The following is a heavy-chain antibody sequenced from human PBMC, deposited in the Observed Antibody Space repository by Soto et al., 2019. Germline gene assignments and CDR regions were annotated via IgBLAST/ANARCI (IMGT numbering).Heavy chain of an antibody. V-gene: IGHV4-59*01. CDR3: ARVYSDSFGYSTPWYFDL. CDR2: IYYSGST. D-gene: IGHD3-22*01. Sequence: QVQLQESGPGLVKPSETLSLTCTVSGGSISSYYWSWIRQPPGKGLEWIGYIYYSGSTNYNPSLKSRVTISVDTSQNQFSLKLSSVTAADTAVYYCARVYSDSFGYSTPWYFDLWGRGTLVTVSS. CDR1: GGSISSYY. J-gene: IGHJ2*01.